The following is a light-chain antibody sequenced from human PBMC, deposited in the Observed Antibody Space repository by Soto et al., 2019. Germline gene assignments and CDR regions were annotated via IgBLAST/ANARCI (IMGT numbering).Light chain of an antibody. CDR2: RNN. Sequence: QSVLTQPPSASGTPGQRVTISCSASSSNIGNNYVYWYQMVPGTAPKLLIYRNNQRPSEVADRFSGSRSGTSASLAISGLRSEDEADYYCAAWDDRLSGRGVFGGGTKLTVL. V-gene: IGLV1-47*01. CDR1: SSNIGNNY. J-gene: IGLJ3*02. CDR3: AAWDDRLSGRGV.